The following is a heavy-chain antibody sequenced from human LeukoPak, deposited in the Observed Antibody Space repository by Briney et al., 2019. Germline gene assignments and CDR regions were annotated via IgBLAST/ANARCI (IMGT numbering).Heavy chain of an antibody. V-gene: IGHV1-69*01. CDR3: ARVHRAQEVRLAAAGSFDY. D-gene: IGHD6-13*01. J-gene: IGHJ4*02. Sequence: SVKVSCKASGGTFSSYAISWVRQAPGQGLEWMGGIIPIFGTANYAQKFQGRVTITADESTSTAYMELSSLRSEDTAVYYCARVHRAQEVRLAAAGSFDYWAREPWSPSPQ. CDR1: GGTFSSYA. CDR2: IIPIFGTA.